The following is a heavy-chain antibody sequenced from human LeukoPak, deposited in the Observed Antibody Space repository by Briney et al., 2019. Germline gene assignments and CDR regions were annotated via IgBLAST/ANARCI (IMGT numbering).Heavy chain of an antibody. D-gene: IGHD2-21*01. Sequence: SVKVSCKASGGTFSSYVISWVRQAPGQGLEWMGGIIPIFGTANYAQKFQGRVTITADESTSTAYMELSSLRSEDTAVYYCARERYCGGDCPHDAFDIWGQGTMVTVSS. CDR1: GGTFSSYV. CDR2: IIPIFGTA. J-gene: IGHJ3*02. V-gene: IGHV1-69*13. CDR3: ARERYCGGDCPHDAFDI.